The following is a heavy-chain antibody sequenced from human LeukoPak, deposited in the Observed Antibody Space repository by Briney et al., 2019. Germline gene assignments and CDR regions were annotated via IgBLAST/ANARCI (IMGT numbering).Heavy chain of an antibody. Sequence: GESLKISCKGSGYSFTNYWISWVRQMPGKGLEWMGRIDPSVSYTKYSPSFQGHVTISADKSISTAYLQWSSLKASDTAMYYCAKAITTRGYWGQGTLVTVSS. V-gene: IGHV5-10-1*01. CDR3: AKAITTRGY. CDR2: IDPSVSYT. CDR1: GYSFTNYW. D-gene: IGHD3-22*01. J-gene: IGHJ4*02.